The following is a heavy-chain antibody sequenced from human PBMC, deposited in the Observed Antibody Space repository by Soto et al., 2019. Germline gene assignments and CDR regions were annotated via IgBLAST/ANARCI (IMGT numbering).Heavy chain of an antibody. Sequence: QVQLVQSGAEVKKPGSSVKVSCKASGGTFSSYTVSWVRQAPGQGLEWMGRIIPILGIANYAQKFQGRVTITADKSTGTAHMELSSLRFEDTAVYYCANPPRYWGQGTLVTVSS. J-gene: IGHJ4*02. CDR1: GGTFSSYT. CDR3: ANPPRY. CDR2: IIPILGIA. V-gene: IGHV1-69*02.